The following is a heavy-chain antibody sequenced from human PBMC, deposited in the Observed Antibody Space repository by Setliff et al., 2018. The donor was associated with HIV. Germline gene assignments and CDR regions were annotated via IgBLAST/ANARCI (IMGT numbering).Heavy chain of an antibody. CDR2: IHPNRGGT. J-gene: IGHJ4*02. D-gene: IGHD3-10*02. CDR1: GYTFSDYF. CDR3: ARVFGVRQVFDN. Sequence: GASVKVSCKASGYTFSDYFIHWVRQAPGQGLEWMGWIHPNRGGTNYAQKFQGRVTMTRDTSITTAYMELNRLSSDDTAVYYCARVFGVRQVFDNWGQGTLVTVSS. V-gene: IGHV1-2*02.